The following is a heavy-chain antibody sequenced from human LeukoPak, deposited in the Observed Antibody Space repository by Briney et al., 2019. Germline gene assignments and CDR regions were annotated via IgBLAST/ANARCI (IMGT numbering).Heavy chain of an antibody. J-gene: IGHJ5*02. CDR2: MSHDGSTK. CDR3: SKGDGFNYFLIDH. V-gene: IGHV3-30*18. CDR1: GFTFSNYG. Sequence: QPGGSLRLSCAASGFTFSNYGMHWVRQAPGKGLEWVAVMSHDGSTKYYADSVKGRFTISRDTSKNTLHLQMNSLRAEDTAVYYCSKGDGFNYFLIDHWGQGTLVTVS. D-gene: IGHD5-24*01.